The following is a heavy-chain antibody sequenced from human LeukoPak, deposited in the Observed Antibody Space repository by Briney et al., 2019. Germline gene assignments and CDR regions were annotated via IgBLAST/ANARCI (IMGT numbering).Heavy chain of an antibody. Sequence: GRSLRLSCAASGFTFSSYNMIWVRQAPGKGLEWVSSISSSATYIYYTDSLKGRFTISRDNAKNSLYLQINSLRAEGRAVYYCARAKLESSFDPWGQGTLVTVSS. CDR3: ARAKLESSFDP. J-gene: IGHJ5*02. CDR1: GFTFSSYN. V-gene: IGHV3-21*06. CDR2: ISSSATYI. D-gene: IGHD3-3*02.